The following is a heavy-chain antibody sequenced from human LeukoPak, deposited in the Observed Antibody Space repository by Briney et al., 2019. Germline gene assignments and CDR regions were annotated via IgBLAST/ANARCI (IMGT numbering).Heavy chain of an antibody. Sequence: PSETLSLTCAVYGGSFSGYYWSWIRQPPGKGLEWIGEINHSGSTNYNPSLKSRVTISVDTSKNQFSLKLSSVTAADTAVYYCARGSGGYDILTGYYSEDYFDYWGQGTLVTVSS. D-gene: IGHD3-9*01. CDR2: INHSGST. V-gene: IGHV4-34*01. CDR1: GGSFSGYY. J-gene: IGHJ4*02. CDR3: ARGSGGYDILTGYYSEDYFDY.